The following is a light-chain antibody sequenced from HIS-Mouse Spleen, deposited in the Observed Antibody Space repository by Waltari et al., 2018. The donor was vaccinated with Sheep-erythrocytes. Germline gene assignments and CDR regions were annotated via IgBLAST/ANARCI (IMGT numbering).Light chain of an antibody. CDR1: KLGDKY. J-gene: IGLJ2*01. V-gene: IGLV3-1*01. Sequence: SYELTQPPSVSVSPGQTASITCSGDKLGDKYACWYQQQPGQSPVLVIYQDSKRPSGIPERFPGSNSGNTAPLTISGTQAMDEADYYCQAWDSSTAVFGGGTKLTVL. CDR2: QDS. CDR3: QAWDSSTAV.